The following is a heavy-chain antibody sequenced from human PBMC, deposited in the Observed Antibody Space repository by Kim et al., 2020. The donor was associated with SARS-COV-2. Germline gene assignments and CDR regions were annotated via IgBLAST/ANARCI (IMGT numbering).Heavy chain of an antibody. CDR3: ATAPITTVTRGSWFDP. D-gene: IGHD4-17*01. V-gene: IGHV1-24*01. J-gene: IGHJ5*02. CDR1: GYTLIELP. Sequence: ASVKVSCKVSGYTLIELPMHWVRQAPGKGLEWMGGFDPEDAETIYAQKFQGRVTMTEYTSTDTAYMELRSLRSEDTAVYYCATAPITTVTRGSWFDPWGQGTLVTVSS. CDR2: FDPEDAET.